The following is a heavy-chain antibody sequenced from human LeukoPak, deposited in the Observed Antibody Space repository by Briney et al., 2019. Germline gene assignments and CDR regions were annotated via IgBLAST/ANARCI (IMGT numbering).Heavy chain of an antibody. Sequence: SETLSLTCTVSGGSISSYYWSWIRQPPGKGLERIGYIYYSGSTNYNPSLKSRVTISVDTSKNQFSLKLSSVTAADTAVYYCARYGSSWYRAYFDYWGQGTLVTVSS. V-gene: IGHV4-59*01. CDR2: IYYSGST. D-gene: IGHD6-13*01. CDR1: GGSISSYY. J-gene: IGHJ4*02. CDR3: ARYGSSWYRAYFDY.